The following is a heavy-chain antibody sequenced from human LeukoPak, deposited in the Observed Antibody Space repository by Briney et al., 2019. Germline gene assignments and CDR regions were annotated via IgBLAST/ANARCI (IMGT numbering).Heavy chain of an antibody. CDR1: GYTFTGYY. CDR2: INPSGGST. D-gene: IGHD2-15*01. Sequence: ASVKVSCKASGYTFTGYYMHWVRLAPGQGLEWMGIINPSGGSTSYAQKIQGRVTMTRDTSTSTVYMELSSLRSEDTAVYYCARDSCRGGSCYSPRGGVCDYWGQGTLVTVSS. V-gene: IGHV1-46*01. J-gene: IGHJ4*02. CDR3: ARDSCRGGSCYSPRGGVCDY.